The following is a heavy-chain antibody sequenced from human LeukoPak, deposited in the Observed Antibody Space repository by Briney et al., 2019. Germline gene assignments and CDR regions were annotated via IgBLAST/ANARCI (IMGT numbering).Heavy chain of an antibody. Sequence: GGSLRLSCAASGFTVSSNYMSWVRQAPGKGLEWVSVIHSGGSTYYADSVKGRFTISRHNSKNTLYLQMNSLRAEDSAVYYCASFSGSYYRGAFDIWGQGTMVTVSS. CDR3: ASFSGSYYRGAFDI. V-gene: IGHV3-53*04. D-gene: IGHD1-26*01. J-gene: IGHJ3*02. CDR2: IHSGGST. CDR1: GFTVSSNY.